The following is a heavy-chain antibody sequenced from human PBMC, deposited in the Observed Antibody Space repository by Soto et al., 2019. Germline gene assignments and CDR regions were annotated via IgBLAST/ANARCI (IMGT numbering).Heavy chain of an antibody. CDR1: GGSISSYY. V-gene: IGHV4-59*01. CDR3: ARDEGYCSGGSCYSAFDI. CDR2: IYYSGST. J-gene: IGHJ3*02. D-gene: IGHD2-15*01. Sequence: SETLSLTCTVSGGSISSYYWSWIRQPPGKGLEWIGYIYYSGSTNYNPSLKSRVTISVDTSKNQFSLKLSSVTAADTAVYYCARDEGYCSGGSCYSAFDIWGQGTMVTVSS.